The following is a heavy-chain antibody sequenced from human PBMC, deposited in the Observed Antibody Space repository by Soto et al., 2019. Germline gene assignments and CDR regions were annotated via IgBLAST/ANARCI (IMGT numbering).Heavy chain of an antibody. CDR2: FYPGDSDT. Sequence: GESLKISCKASGYSFTSHWIGWVRQMPGKGLEWMAIFYPGDSDTKYSPSFQGHVSISADKPIATVYLQWGSLRASDTAIYYCATSTGRGFNYWGQGTLVTVSS. D-gene: IGHD1-26*01. CDR1: GYSFTSHW. V-gene: IGHV5-51*01. CDR3: ATSTGRGFNY. J-gene: IGHJ4*02.